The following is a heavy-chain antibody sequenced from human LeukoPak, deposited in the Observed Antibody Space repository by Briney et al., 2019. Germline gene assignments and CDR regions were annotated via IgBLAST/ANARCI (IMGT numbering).Heavy chain of an antibody. J-gene: IGHJ5*02. CDR1: GGSILDSTYY. Sequence: SETLSLTCTVSGGSILDSTYYWAWIRQPPGKGLEWIATIFYNGNTHYNPSLKSRVTISGDTSKNQFSLNLSSVTAADTAVYYCARSVVVPAAFNWFDPWGQGILVTVSS. V-gene: IGHV4-39*01. CDR3: ARSVVVPAAFNWFDP. D-gene: IGHD2-2*01. CDR2: IFYNGNT.